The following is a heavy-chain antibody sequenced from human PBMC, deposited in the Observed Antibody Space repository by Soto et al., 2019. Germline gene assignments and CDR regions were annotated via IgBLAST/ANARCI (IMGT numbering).Heavy chain of an antibody. CDR2: IYYSGST. V-gene: IGHV4-31*03. J-gene: IGHJ6*03. Sequence: SETLSLTCTVSGGSISSGGYYWSWIRQHPGKGLEWIGYIYYSGSTYYNPSLKSRVTISVDTSKNQFSLKLSSVTAADTAVYYCARGSKAAAGFNLDYYYYMDVWGKGTTVTVSS. CDR3: ARGSKAAAGFNLDYYYYMDV. CDR1: GGSISSGGYY. D-gene: IGHD6-13*01.